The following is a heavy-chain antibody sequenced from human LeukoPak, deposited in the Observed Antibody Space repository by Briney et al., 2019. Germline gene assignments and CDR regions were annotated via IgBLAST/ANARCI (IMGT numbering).Heavy chain of an antibody. D-gene: IGHD2-2*01. V-gene: IGHV1-58*01. CDR1: GFTFTSSA. Sequence: SVKVSCKASGFTFTSSAVQWVRQARGQRLEWIGWIVVGSGNTNYAQKFQERVTITRDMSTSTAYMELSSLRSEDTAVYYCAAAPGYCSSTRCHHYYYYGMDVWGKGPTVTVSS. J-gene: IGHJ6*04. CDR2: IVVGSGNT. CDR3: AAAPGYCSSTRCHHYYYYGMDV.